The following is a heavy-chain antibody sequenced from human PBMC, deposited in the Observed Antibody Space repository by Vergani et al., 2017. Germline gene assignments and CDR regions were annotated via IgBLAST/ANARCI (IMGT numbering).Heavy chain of an antibody. Sequence: QVQILQSGGGVVQPGGSLRLSCTLSGFTLNTYGIHWVRQAPGKGLEWVSFIRYDGSNKYYVDSVKGRFTISRDNAKNMMYLQLNSLRDEDTAVYYCARDGRIDAEGTELEYWGQGTLVTVSS. V-gene: IGHV3-30*02. CDR1: GFTLNTYG. CDR2: IRYDGSNK. CDR3: ARDGRIDAEGTELEY. J-gene: IGHJ4*02. D-gene: IGHD1-14*01.